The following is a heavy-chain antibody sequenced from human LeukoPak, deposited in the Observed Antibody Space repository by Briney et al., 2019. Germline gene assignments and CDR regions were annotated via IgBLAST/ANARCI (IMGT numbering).Heavy chain of an antibody. J-gene: IGHJ4*02. CDR1: GFTFSSYA. V-gene: IGHV3-30-3*01. CDR3: ARDYYIPTPYFDY. Sequence: GGSLRLSCAASGFTFSSYAMHWVRQAPGKGLEWVAVISYDGSNKYYADSVKGRFTISRDNSKNTLYLQMNSLRAEDTAVYYCARDYYIPTPYFDYWGQGTLVTVSS. D-gene: IGHD3-22*01. CDR2: ISYDGSNK.